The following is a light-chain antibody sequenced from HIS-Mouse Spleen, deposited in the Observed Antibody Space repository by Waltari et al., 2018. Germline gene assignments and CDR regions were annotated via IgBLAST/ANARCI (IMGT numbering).Light chain of an antibody. CDR1: SSDVGSYNL. V-gene: IGLV2-23*01. CDR3: CSYAGSSTWV. J-gene: IGLJ3*02. CDR2: EGS. Sequence: QSALTQPASVSGSPGQSITISCTGTSSDVGSYNLVSWYQQHPGKAPKLMIYEGSKRPAGVSHRVSGSKSGNTASLTISGLQAEDEADYYCCSYAGSSTWVFGGGTKLTVL.